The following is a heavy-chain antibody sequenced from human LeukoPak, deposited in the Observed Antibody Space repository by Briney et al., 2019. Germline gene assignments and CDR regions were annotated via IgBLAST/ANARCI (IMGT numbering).Heavy chain of an antibody. Sequence: GGSLRLSCEASGXTFSSYGMHWVRQAPGKGLEWVALIWFDGTNEYYADSVKGRFTISRDNSKSTLYLQMNSLSADDTALYYCARDYGSGMDVWGQGTTVTVSS. D-gene: IGHD6-19*01. CDR2: IWFDGTNE. CDR1: GXTFSSYG. J-gene: IGHJ6*02. V-gene: IGHV3-33*01. CDR3: ARDYGSGMDV.